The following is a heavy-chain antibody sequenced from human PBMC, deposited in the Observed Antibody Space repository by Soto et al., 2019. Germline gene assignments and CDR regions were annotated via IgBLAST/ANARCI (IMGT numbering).Heavy chain of an antibody. CDR3: ARGEGVSGERENWFDP. D-gene: IGHD6-25*01. Sequence: KASETLSLTCGVYGGSFRNYYWIWVRQPPGKGLEWIGEVNHSGEATYNPSLQSRVTISLDTSNNHFSLKMTYVNAADTAVYYCARGEGVSGERENWFDPWG. CDR2: VNHSGEA. J-gene: IGHJ5*02. V-gene: IGHV4-34*01. CDR1: GGSFRNYY.